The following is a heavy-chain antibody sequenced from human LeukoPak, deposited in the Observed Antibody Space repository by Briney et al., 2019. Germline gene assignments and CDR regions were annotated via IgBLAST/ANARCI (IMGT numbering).Heavy chain of an antibody. V-gene: IGHV3-7*01. CDR3: AREGSGSSWDFDY. Sequence: PGGSLRLSCAASGFTFSSYWMSWVRQAPGKGLEWVANIKQDGSEKYYVDSVKGRFTISRDNAKNSLYLQMNSLRAEDTAVYYCAREGSGSSWDFDYWGQGTLVTVSS. D-gene: IGHD6-13*01. CDR1: GFTFSSYW. CDR2: IKQDGSEK. J-gene: IGHJ4*02.